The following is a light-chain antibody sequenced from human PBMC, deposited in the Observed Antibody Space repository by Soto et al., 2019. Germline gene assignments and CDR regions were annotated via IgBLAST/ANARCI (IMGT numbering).Light chain of an antibody. CDR1: QSVSDTY. Sequence: EIVLTQSPDTLSLSPGERATLSCRASQSVSDTYLAWFQQKPGQAPRLLIDDASTRAAGIPARFNGGGSGTEFTLTISSLQSEDFALYYCQQFHNWPLSFGGGTKVDI. CDR3: QQFHNWPLS. V-gene: IGKV3-15*01. CDR2: DAS. J-gene: IGKJ4*01.